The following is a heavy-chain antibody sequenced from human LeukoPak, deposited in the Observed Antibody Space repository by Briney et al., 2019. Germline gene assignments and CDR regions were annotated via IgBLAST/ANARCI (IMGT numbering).Heavy chain of an antibody. Sequence: GGSLRLSCAASGFTFSRYSMNWVRQAPGKGLEWVSYISSSSRTIHYADSVKGRFTISRDNAKNSLYLQMNSLRAEDTAVYYCARDITMIVDGYMDVWGKGTTVTVSS. V-gene: IGHV3-48*04. CDR1: GFTFSRYS. CDR3: ARDITMIVDGYMDV. CDR2: ISSSSRTI. J-gene: IGHJ6*03. D-gene: IGHD3-22*01.